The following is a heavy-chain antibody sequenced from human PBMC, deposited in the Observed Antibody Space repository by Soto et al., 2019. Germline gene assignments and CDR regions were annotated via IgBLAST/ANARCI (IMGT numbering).Heavy chain of an antibody. CDR1: GFSLSTTGLS. J-gene: IGHJ4*02. D-gene: IGHD6-6*01. CDR3: AHSGEYSTSSHFDY. V-gene: IGHV2-5*02. CDR2: IYWDDDK. Sequence: QITLKESAPTLVKATQTLTLTCSFSGFSLSTTGLSVGWIRQPPGKALEWLALIYWDDDKRYSSSLKSRPTIPKDTSKNQVVLTKTNMDPVDTATYYCAHSGEYSTSSHFDYWGQGTLVTVSS.